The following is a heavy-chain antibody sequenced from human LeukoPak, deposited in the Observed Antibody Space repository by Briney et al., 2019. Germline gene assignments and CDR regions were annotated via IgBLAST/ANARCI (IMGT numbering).Heavy chain of an antibody. Sequence: GGSLRLSCAASGFTFSSYSMNWVRQAPGKGLEWVSYISSSSSTIYYADSVKGRFTISRDNAKNSLYLQMNSLRDEDTAVYYCARAGSFGRGPGPYGMDVWGQGTTVTVSS. CDR3: ARAGSFGRGPGPYGMDV. CDR2: ISSSSSTI. J-gene: IGHJ6*02. CDR1: GFTFSSYS. D-gene: IGHD1-1*01. V-gene: IGHV3-48*02.